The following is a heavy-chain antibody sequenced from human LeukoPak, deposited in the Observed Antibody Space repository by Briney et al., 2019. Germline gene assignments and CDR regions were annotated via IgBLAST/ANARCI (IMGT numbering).Heavy chain of an antibody. Sequence: ASVRLSCKASEYTFTSYAMHWVRQAPGQGLEWMGWITPSGGTNYPQKFQGRVALTRDTSITTAYMDLSRLTSDDTAVYYCARAYSGSGSYYRKDPGLAFDMWGQGTMVADSS. D-gene: IGHD3-10*01. CDR3: ARAYSGSGSYYRKDPGLAFDM. CDR2: ITPSGGT. V-gene: IGHV1-2*02. J-gene: IGHJ3*02. CDR1: EYTFTSYA.